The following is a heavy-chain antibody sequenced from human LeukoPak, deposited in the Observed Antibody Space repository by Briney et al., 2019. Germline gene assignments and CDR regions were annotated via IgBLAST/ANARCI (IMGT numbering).Heavy chain of an antibody. CDR1: GFTFSHYW. CDR2: INGDGSEK. Sequence: GGSLRLSCAASGFTFSHYWMSWVRQAPGKGLEWVANINGDGSEKYYVDSVKGRFTISRDNAKNTLFLQMNSLRAEDTAVYYCARGKRHYDSSGYSWFDPWGQGTLVTVSS. CDR3: ARGKRHYDSSGYSWFDP. D-gene: IGHD3-22*01. V-gene: IGHV3-7*01. J-gene: IGHJ5*02.